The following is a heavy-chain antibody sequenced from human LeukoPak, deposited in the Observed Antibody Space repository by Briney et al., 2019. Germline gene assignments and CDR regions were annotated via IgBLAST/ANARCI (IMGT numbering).Heavy chain of an antibody. V-gene: IGHV1-58*01. CDR2: IVVGSGNT. D-gene: IGHD6-13*01. CDR3: AAERYSSSWSEAFDI. Sequence: SVKVSCKASGFTFTSSAVQWVRQARGQRLEWIGWIVVGSGNTNYAQKFQERVTITRDMSTSTAYMELSSLRSEDMAVYYCAAERYSSSWSEAFDIWGQGTMVTVSS. CDR1: GFTFTSSA. J-gene: IGHJ3*02.